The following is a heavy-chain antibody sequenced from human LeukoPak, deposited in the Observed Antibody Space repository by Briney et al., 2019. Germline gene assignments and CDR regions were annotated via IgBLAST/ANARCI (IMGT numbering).Heavy chain of an antibody. CDR2: INHSGST. J-gene: IGHJ4*02. CDR1: GGSFSGYY. V-gene: IGHV4-34*01. CDR3: VRADYDFWSGYFY. Sequence: PSETLSLTCAVYGGSFSGYYWSWIRQPPRKGLEWIGEINHSGSTNYNPSLKSRVTISVDTSKNQFSLKLSSVTAADTAVYYCVRADYDFWSGYFYWGQGTLVTVSS. D-gene: IGHD3-3*01.